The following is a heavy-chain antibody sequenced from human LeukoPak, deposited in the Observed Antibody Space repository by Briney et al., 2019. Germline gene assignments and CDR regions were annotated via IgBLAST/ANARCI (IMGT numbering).Heavy chain of an antibody. CDR2: INPNSGGT. CDR1: GYTFTGYY. V-gene: IGHV1-2*02. CDR3: ARGVAGSYYYYYMDV. Sequence: TSVKVSCKASGYTFTGYYMHWVRQAPGQGLEWMGWINPNSGGTNYAQKFQGRVTMTRDTSISTAYMELSRLRSDDTAVYYCARGVAGSYYYYYMDVWGKGTTVTISS. D-gene: IGHD6-19*01. J-gene: IGHJ6*03.